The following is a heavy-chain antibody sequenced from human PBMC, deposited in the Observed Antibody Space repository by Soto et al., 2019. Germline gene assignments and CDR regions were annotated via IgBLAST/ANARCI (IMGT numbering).Heavy chain of an antibody. Sequence: QVQLVQSGAEVKKPGSSVKVSCKASGGTFSSYAISWVRQAPGQGLEWMGGIIPIFGTANYAQKFQGRVTITADESTRTAYMELSSLRSEDTAVYYCARPRGYCSSTSCYFFYWGQGTLVTVSS. CDR2: IIPIFGTA. J-gene: IGHJ4*02. CDR1: GGTFSSYA. D-gene: IGHD2-2*01. CDR3: ARPRGYCSSTSCYFFY. V-gene: IGHV1-69*01.